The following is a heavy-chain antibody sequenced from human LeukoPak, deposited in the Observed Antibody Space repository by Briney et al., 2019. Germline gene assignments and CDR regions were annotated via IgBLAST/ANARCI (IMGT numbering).Heavy chain of an antibody. CDR1: GFTFSSYA. V-gene: IGHV3-30*18. D-gene: IGHD6-13*01. J-gene: IGHJ4*02. Sequence: PGGSLRLSCAASGFTFSSYAMSWVRQAPGKGLEWVAVISYDGSNKYYADSVKGRFTISRDNSKNTLYLQMNSLRAEDTAVYYCAKPDSSSWYGNVDYWGQGTLVTVSS. CDR3: AKPDSSSWYGNVDY. CDR2: ISYDGSNK.